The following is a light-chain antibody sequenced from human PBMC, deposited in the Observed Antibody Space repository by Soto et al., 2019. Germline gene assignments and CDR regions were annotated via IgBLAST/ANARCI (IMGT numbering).Light chain of an antibody. V-gene: IGKV1-39*01. CDR3: QLSDSTWT. J-gene: IGKJ1*01. CDR1: QNIRSY. Sequence: DSQITQSLSSLAAAVRDKVSVTRLASQNIRSYLNWYQQKPGKAPKLLIHAASSLQSGVPSRFSGSGSGTDFTLTISSLQPDDFAAYSSQLSDSTWTFGQGTKVDI. CDR2: AAS.